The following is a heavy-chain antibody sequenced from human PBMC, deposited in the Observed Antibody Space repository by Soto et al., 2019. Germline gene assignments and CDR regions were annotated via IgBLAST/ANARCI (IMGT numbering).Heavy chain of an antibody. J-gene: IGHJ6*02. V-gene: IGHV1-69*13. Sequence: PVKVSCKASGGTFSIYAISCVLQSPGQGLDWMGGIIPIFGTANYAQKFQGRVTITADESTSTAYMELSSLRAEDTAVYYCANIAVAGTWRMDVWGQGTTVTVSS. D-gene: IGHD6-19*01. CDR3: ANIAVAGTWRMDV. CDR1: GGTFSIYA. CDR2: IIPIFGTA.